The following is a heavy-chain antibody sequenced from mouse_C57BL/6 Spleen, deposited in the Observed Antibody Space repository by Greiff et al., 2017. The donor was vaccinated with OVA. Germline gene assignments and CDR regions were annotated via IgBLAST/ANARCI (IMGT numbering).Heavy chain of an antibody. CDR3: ASRDYYGSSDWDCDV. V-gene: IGHV7-3*01. D-gene: IGHD1-1*01. CDR2: IRNKANGYTT. CDR1: GFTFTDYY. J-gene: IGHJ1*03. Sequence: EVQLQESGGGLVQPGGSLSLSCAASGFTFTDYYMSWVRQPPGKALEWLGFIRNKANGYTTEYSASVKGRFTISRDNSQSILYLQMNALRAEDSATYYCASRDYYGSSDWDCDVWGTGTTVTVSS.